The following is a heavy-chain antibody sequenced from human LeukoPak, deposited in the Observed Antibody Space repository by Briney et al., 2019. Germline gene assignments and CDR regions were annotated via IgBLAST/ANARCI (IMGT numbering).Heavy chain of an antibody. CDR1: TSNFNYYY. CDR2: ISDNGKTI. D-gene: IGHD5-18*01. CDR3: AGFPGYSYGDLSYCGLRV. Sequence: GGSLRLSCEASTSNFNYYYMNWIRQAPGKGLEWLSYISDNGKTIFYADSVKGRFTISRDNAGKSLFLQMSSLRVEDSAVYFCAGFPGYSYGDLSYCGLRVWGQGTTVTVSS. V-gene: IGHV3-11*01. J-gene: IGHJ6*02.